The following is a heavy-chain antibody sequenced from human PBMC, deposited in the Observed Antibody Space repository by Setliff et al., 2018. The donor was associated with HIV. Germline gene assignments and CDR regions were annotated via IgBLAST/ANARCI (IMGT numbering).Heavy chain of an antibody. Sequence: SGPTLGNPTATLTLTCTVSGFSLSNARMGVSWIRQPPGKALEWLAHIFSNDEKSYSTSLKSRLTISKDTSKSQVVLTMTNMDPVDTATYYFARIDYGNTYYMDVWGKGTTVTVSS. V-gene: IGHV2-26*01. D-gene: IGHD4-4*01. CDR2: IFSNDEK. J-gene: IGHJ6*03. CDR1: GFSLSNARMG. CDR3: ARIDYGNTYYMDV.